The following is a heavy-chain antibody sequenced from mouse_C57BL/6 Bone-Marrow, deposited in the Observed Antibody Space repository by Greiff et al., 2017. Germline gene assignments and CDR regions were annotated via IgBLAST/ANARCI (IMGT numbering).Heavy chain of an antibody. CDR3: AKPPWYDYDNYYAMDY. CDR2: IWGDGST. V-gene: IGHV2-3*01. Sequence: VKLMESGPGLVAPSQSLSITCTVSGFSLTSYGVSWVRQPPGKGLEWLGVIWGDGSTHYHSALISRLSIRKDNSKSQVFLKLNSRQTDDTATYYCAKPPWYDYDNYYAMDYWGQGTSVTVSS. J-gene: IGHJ4*01. CDR1: GFSLTSYG. D-gene: IGHD2-4*01.